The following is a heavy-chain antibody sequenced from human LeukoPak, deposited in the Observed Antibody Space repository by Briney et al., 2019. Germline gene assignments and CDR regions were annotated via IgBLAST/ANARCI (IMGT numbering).Heavy chain of an antibody. J-gene: IGHJ5*02. CDR3: TKGSWSPRGFNWFDP. CDR1: GSTIDDYA. CDR2: INWIGNFI. V-gene: IGHV3-9*01. Sequence: PGGSLRLFCAASGSTIDDYAMHWVRQAPGKGLEWGSGINWIGNFIAYADSVKGRFTISRDNAKNSLSLQMNSLRTEDTAFYYCTKGSWSPRGFNWFDPWGQGTLVTVSS. D-gene: IGHD2-15*01.